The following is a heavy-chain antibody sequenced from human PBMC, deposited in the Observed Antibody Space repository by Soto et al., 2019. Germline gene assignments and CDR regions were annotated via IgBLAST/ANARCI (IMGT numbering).Heavy chain of an antibody. CDR2: INAGNGNT. CDR3: ARGVGLYSNYDY. V-gene: IGHV1-3*01. D-gene: IGHD2-2*02. J-gene: IGHJ4*02. CDR1: GYTFTNYA. Sequence: QVQLVQSGAEVKKPGASVKVSCKASGYTFTNYAMHWVRQAPGQRLEWMGWINAGNGNTKYSQKFQGRVTITRDTSARTAYMELSSLRSEDTAVYYCARGVGLYSNYDYWGQGTLVTVSS.